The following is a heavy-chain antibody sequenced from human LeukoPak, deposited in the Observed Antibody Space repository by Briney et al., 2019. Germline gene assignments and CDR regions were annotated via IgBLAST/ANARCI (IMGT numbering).Heavy chain of an antibody. CDR3: ARATGVVVAATLSFWFDP. Sequence: PSETLSLTCTVSGGSISSYYWSWIRQPAGKGLEWIGRIYTSGSTNYNPSLKSRVTMSVDTSKNQFSLKLSSVTAADTAVYYCARATGVVVAATLSFWFDPWGQGTLATVS. J-gene: IGHJ5*02. D-gene: IGHD2-15*01. V-gene: IGHV4-4*07. CDR2: IYTSGST. CDR1: GGSISSYY.